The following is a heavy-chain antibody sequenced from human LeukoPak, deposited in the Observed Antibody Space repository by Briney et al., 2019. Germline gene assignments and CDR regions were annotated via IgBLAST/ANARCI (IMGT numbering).Heavy chain of an antibody. J-gene: IGHJ4*02. V-gene: IGHV5-51*04. CDR3: VRWTGIYLANYFDF. CDR2: ICPGDSDT. CDR1: GYSFTTYW. D-gene: IGHD3-3*01. Sequence: GESLKISCKVSGYSFTTYWIGWVRQMPGKGLEWMGIICPGDSDTKYSPSFQGQVTISADKPISTAYLQWSSLKASDTAMYYCVRWTGIYLANYFDFWGPGTLVTVSS.